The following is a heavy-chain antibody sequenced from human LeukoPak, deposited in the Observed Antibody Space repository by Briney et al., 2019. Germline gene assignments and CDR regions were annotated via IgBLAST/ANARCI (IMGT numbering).Heavy chain of an antibody. CDR3: ARGHRYFDWSTAGDV. CDR2: INTDGSST. V-gene: IGHV3-74*01. D-gene: IGHD3-9*01. Sequence: GGSLRLSCAASGFTFSSYWMHWVRQAPGKGLVWVSRINTDGSSTNYADSVKGRFTISRDNAKNTLYLQMNSLRAGDTAVYYCARGHRYFDWSTAGDVWGKGTTVTVSS. J-gene: IGHJ6*04. CDR1: GFTFSSYW.